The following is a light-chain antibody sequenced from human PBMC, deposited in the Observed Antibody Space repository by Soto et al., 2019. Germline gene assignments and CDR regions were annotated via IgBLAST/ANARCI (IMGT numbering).Light chain of an antibody. CDR3: QSFYNSLSGFYV. J-gene: IGLJ1*01. CDR2: GNT. CDR1: DSNIGAGYD. V-gene: IGLV1-40*01. Sequence: QSVLTQTPSVSGAPGQTITISFTGTDSNIGAGYDVHWYQHLPGRAPKLLILGNTHRPSGIPDRFSGSKSGTSASLAITGLQPEDEADYDCQSFYNSLSGFYVFGSGTKVTVL.